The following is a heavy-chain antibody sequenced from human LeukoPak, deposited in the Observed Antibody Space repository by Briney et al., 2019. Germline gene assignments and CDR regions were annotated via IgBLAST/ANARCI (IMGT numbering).Heavy chain of an antibody. CDR2: IRNKANSYTT. CDR1: GFTFSSYW. Sequence: GGSLRLSCAASGFTFSSYWMHWVRQAPGKGLEWIGRIRNKANSYTTEYAASVKGRFTISRDDSKNSLYLQMNSLKIEDTAVHYCARGGAISPYYYGMDVWGQGTTVTVSS. J-gene: IGHJ6*02. V-gene: IGHV3-72*01. D-gene: IGHD2-21*01. CDR3: ARGGAISPYYYGMDV.